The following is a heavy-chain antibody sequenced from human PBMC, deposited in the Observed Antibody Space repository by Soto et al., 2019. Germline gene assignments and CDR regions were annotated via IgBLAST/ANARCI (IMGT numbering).Heavy chain of an antibody. CDR2: VRSETYGGST. CDR3: TRGRGTSGWYADY. Sequence: LRLSCSASGFVFGDYAVTWVRQAPGKGLEWVGVVRSETYGGSTEYAASVKGRFRISRDDSQSIAYLQMASLKTEDTAVYYCTRGRGTSGWYADYWGKGVLVTVSS. D-gene: IGHD6-13*01. V-gene: IGHV3-49*04. CDR1: GFVFGDYA. J-gene: IGHJ4*02.